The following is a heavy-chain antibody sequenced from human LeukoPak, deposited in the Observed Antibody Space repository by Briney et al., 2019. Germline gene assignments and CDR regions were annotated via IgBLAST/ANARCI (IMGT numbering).Heavy chain of an antibody. J-gene: IGHJ5*02. CDR1: GFTFRNHG. V-gene: IGHV3-30*02. CDR2: IGYDESKK. CDR3: ANSAFQA. Sequence: PGGSLRLSCVASGFTFRNHGMQWVRQAPGRGLEWVALIGYDESKKYYADSVKGRFNTSSDNSKTTLYVQMNSLRVDYTAVYYCANSAFQAWGKGTLVTVSS.